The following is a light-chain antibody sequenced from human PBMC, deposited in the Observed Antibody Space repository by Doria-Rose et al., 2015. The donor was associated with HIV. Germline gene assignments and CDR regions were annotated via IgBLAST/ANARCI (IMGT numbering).Light chain of an antibody. CDR3: QQYYDTPS. CDR1: QSLLYTSKNY. Sequence: TQSPESLGMSLGERATLNCKSNQSLLYTSKNYFACYQQKPGQPPNLLIYWASTRQSVVPARFSGSGSGTDFTLTISSLEAEDVAVYCCQQYYDTPSCGPGTTVDIK. CDR2: WAS. V-gene: IGKV4-1*01. J-gene: IGKJ3*01.